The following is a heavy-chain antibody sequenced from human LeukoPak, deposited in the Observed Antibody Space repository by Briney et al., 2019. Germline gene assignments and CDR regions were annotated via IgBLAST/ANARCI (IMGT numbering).Heavy chain of an antibody. D-gene: IGHD6-13*01. CDR1: GYTFTSYG. CDR3: AREGGYSSSWYRGYRYNWFDP. Sequence: GASVKVSCKASGYTFTSYGISWVRQAPGQGLEWMGWISAYNGDTNYAQKLQGRVTMTTDTSTSTAYMELRSLRSDDTAVYYCAREGGYSSSWYRGYRYNWFDPWGQGTLVTVSS. J-gene: IGHJ5*02. CDR2: ISAYNGDT. V-gene: IGHV1-18*01.